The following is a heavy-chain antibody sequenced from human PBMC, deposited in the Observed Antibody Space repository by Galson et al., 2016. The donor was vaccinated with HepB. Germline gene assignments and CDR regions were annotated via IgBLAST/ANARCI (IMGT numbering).Heavy chain of an antibody. J-gene: IGHJ5*02. Sequence: SETLSLTCTVSGGSIRSSGYFWGWLRQPPGKGLELIGIIYDHGLTYYNPSLMSRVTMSVDASMNRFSLRLTSVTAAATAGYYCARHNHSITWIDPWGQGTLITVSS. D-gene: IGHD1-14*01. CDR1: GGSIRSSGYF. CDR3: ARHNHSITWIDP. CDR2: IYDHGLT. V-gene: IGHV4-39*01.